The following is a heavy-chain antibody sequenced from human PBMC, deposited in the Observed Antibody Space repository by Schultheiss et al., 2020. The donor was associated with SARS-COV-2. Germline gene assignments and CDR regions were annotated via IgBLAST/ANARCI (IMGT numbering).Heavy chain of an antibody. Sequence: GGSLRLSCAASGFTFSSYGMHWVRQAPGKGLEWVAVISYDGSNKYYADSVKGRFTISRDNSKNTLYLQMNSLRAEDTAVYYCARFWSGPYYYGMDVWGQGTTVTVSS. J-gene: IGHJ6*02. CDR1: GFTFSSYG. V-gene: IGHV3-30*03. CDR3: ARFWSGPYYYGMDV. D-gene: IGHD3-3*01. CDR2: ISYDGSNK.